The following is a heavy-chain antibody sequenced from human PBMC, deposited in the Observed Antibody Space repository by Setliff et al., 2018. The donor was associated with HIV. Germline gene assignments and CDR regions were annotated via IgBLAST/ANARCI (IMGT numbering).Heavy chain of an antibody. Sequence: ASVKVSCKASGYTLNNYGISWVRQAPGQGLEWMGWINTHSGYTNYAQNVQGRVTVTMDTSTSTAYMELRSLKSGDTAVYYCARGKTWLRFLDYWGQGTLVTVSS. V-gene: IGHV1-18*01. CDR1: GYTLNNYG. J-gene: IGHJ4*02. CDR3: ARGKTWLRFLDY. D-gene: IGHD5-12*01. CDR2: INTHSGYT.